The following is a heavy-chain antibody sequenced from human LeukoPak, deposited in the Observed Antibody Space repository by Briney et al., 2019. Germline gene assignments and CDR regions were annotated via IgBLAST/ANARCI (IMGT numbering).Heavy chain of an antibody. D-gene: IGHD6-13*01. CDR1: GGSISTTGYY. CDR2: IYYSGST. Sequence: SEALSLTCTVSGGSISTTGYYWAWIRQPPGKGLEWIASIYYSGSTYYNSSLKSRVTISVDTSRNQFSLKLSSVTAADTALYYCASDKGYSNNYFDYWGQGTLVTVSS. J-gene: IGHJ4*01. V-gene: IGHV4-39*01. CDR3: ASDKGYSNNYFDY.